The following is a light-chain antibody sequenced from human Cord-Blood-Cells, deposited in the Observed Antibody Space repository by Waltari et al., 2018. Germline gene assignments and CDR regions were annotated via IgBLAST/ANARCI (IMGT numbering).Light chain of an antibody. Sequence: DIQMTQSPSTLSASVGDRVTITCRASQSISSWLAWYQRKPGKAPKLLIYKASSLESGVPSRFSGSGSGTEFTLTISSLQPDDFATYYCQQYNSYSYSFGQGTQLEIK. V-gene: IGKV1-5*03. CDR1: QSISSW. J-gene: IGKJ2*03. CDR2: KAS. CDR3: QQYNSYSYS.